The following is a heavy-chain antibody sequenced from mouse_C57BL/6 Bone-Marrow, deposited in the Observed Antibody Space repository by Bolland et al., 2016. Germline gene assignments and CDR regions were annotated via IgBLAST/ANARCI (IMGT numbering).Heavy chain of an antibody. CDR2: GGST. Sequence: GGSTNYNSALMSRLSISKDNSKSQVFLKMNSLQTDDTAMYYCAKHRTLYGAMGYWGQGTS. V-gene: IGHV2-9*01. CDR3: AKHRTLYGAMGY. J-gene: IGHJ4*01. D-gene: IGHD1-1*01.